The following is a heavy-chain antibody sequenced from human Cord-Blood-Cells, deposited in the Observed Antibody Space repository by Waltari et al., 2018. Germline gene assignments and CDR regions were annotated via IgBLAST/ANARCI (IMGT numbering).Heavy chain of an antibody. Sequence: QLQLQESGPGLVKPSETLSLTCTVSGGSISSSSYYWGWIRQPPGKGLEWIGSIYYSGSTYHNPSLKSRVTISVDTSKNQFSLKLSSVTAADTAVYYCASTASSSWYYWGQGTLVTVSS. V-gene: IGHV4-39*01. D-gene: IGHD6-13*01. CDR1: GGSISSSSYY. J-gene: IGHJ4*02. CDR3: ASTASSSWYY. CDR2: IYYSGST.